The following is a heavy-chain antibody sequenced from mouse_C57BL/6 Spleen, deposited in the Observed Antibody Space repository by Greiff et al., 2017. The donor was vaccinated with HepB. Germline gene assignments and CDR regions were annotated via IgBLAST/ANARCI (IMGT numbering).Heavy chain of an antibody. CDR1: GYTFTSYW. J-gene: IGHJ2*01. CDR3: ARQDYYGSGYDYFDY. V-gene: IGHV1-50*01. Sequence: VQLQQPGAELVKPGASVKLSCKASGYTFTSYWMQWVKQRPGQGLEWIGEIDPSDSYTNYNQKFKGKATLTVDTSSSTAYMQLSSLTSEDSAVYYCARQDYYGSGYDYFDYWGQGTTLTVSS. D-gene: IGHD1-1*01. CDR2: IDPSDSYT.